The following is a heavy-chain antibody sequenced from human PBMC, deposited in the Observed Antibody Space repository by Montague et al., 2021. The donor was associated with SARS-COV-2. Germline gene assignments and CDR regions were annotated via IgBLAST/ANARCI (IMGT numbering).Heavy chain of an antibody. D-gene: IGHD6-19*01. CDR1: GGSINSGGYY. Sequence: TLSLTCTVSGGSINSGGYYWGWIRQPPGKGLEWIGYIYYSGSTYYNPSLKSRLTISVDTSKNQFSLKLSSVTAADTAVYYCARVHFVSSGWYPDAFDIWGQGTMVTVSS. CDR3: ARVHFVSSGWYPDAFDI. CDR2: IYYSGST. J-gene: IGHJ3*02. V-gene: IGHV4-31*03.